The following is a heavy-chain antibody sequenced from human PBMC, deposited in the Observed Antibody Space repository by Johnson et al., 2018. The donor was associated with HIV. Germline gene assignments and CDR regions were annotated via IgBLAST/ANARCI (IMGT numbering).Heavy chain of an antibody. V-gene: IGHV3-30*04. CDR2: ISYDESNK. CDR3: ARDRAYYDFWSGYPENYDAFDI. Sequence: QVQLVESGGGVVQPGRSLRLSCGASGFTLRSYAMHWVRQAPGKGLEWVAVISYDESNKYYVDSVKGRFTISSDNSKNTLYLQMNSLRAEDTAVYYCARDRAYYDFWSGYPENYDAFDIWGPGTLVTVSS. CDR1: GFTLRSYA. J-gene: IGHJ3*02. D-gene: IGHD3-3*01.